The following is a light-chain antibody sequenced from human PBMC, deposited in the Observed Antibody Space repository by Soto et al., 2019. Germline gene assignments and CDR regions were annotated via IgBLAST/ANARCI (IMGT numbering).Light chain of an antibody. CDR3: QQRSNWPPWT. J-gene: IGKJ1*01. Sequence: EIVLTQSPATLSLSPGERATLSCRASQSVSSYLAWYQQKPGQAPRLLIYDASNRATGIPARFSGSGSGTDFPITISSLEPEDFAVYYCQQRSNWPPWTFGQGTKVDIK. CDR1: QSVSSY. CDR2: DAS. V-gene: IGKV3-11*01.